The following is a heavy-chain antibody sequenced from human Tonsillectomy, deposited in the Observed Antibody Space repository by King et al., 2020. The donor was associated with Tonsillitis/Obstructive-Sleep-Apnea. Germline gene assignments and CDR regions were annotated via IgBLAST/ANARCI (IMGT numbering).Heavy chain of an antibody. CDR1: GFTFSDHN. CDR3: ARDLNLSGGGY. CDR2: TSNRGNSYTT. Sequence: VQLVESGGGLVQPGGSLRLSCADSGFTFSDHNMDWVRQAPGKGLEWVGRTSNRGNSYTTEYAASVKGRFTISRDDSKNSLYLQMNSLKTEDTAVYYCARDLNLSGGGYWGQGTLVTVSS. V-gene: IGHV3-72*01. D-gene: IGHD3-10*01. J-gene: IGHJ4*02.